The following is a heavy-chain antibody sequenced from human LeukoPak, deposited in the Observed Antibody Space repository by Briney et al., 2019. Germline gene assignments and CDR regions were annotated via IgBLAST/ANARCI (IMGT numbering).Heavy chain of an antibody. CDR3: ATGSPLGGSGSYYAFDI. J-gene: IGHJ3*02. V-gene: IGHV1-24*01. Sequence: ASVKVSCKVSGYTLTELSMHWVRQAPGEGLEWMGGFDPKDGETIYAQKFQGRVTMTEDTSTDTAYMELSSLRSEDTAVYYCATGSPLGGSGSYYAFDIWGQGTMVTVSS. CDR1: GYTLTELS. D-gene: IGHD3-10*01. CDR2: FDPKDGET.